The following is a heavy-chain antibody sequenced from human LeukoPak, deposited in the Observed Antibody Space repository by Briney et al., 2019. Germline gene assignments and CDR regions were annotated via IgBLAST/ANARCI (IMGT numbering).Heavy chain of an antibody. D-gene: IGHD3-22*01. J-gene: IGHJ3*02. CDR2: ISGSSGNT. Sequence: GGSLRLSCAASRFAFSSYAMTWVRQAPGKGLEWVSTISGSSGNTYYSDSVKGRFTISRDNSKNTLYLQINSLRAEDTAVYYCAKDAPYYYDSSGYGGAFDIWGQGTMVTVSS. CDR1: RFAFSSYA. V-gene: IGHV3-23*01. CDR3: AKDAPYYYDSSGYGGAFDI.